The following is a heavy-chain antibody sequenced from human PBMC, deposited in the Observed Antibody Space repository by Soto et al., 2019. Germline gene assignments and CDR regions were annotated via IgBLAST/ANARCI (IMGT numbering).Heavy chain of an antibody. D-gene: IGHD5-12*01. J-gene: IGHJ3*02. V-gene: IGHV4-31*03. CDR1: GGSISSGGYY. CDR3: ERGYSGYDNSGAFDI. Sequence: QVQLQESGPGLVKPSQTLSLTCTVSGGSISSGGYYWSWIRQHPGKGLEWIGYIYYSESTYYNPSRKSRVTISVDTSKNQFSLKLNSVTAADTAVYYCERGYSGYDNSGAFDIWGQGTMVTVSS. CDR2: IYYSEST.